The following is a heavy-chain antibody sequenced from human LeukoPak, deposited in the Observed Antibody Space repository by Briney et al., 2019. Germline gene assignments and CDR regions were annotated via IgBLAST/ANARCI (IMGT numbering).Heavy chain of an antibody. CDR2: INHSGST. D-gene: IGHD6-13*01. CDR3: ARRIAAAGRDFDY. J-gene: IGHJ4*02. Sequence: SETLSLTCAVYGGSFSGYYWSWIRQPPGKGLEWVWEINHSGSTNYNPSLKSRVNISVDTSKNQFSLKLSSVTGADTAVYCCARRIAAAGRDFDYWGQGTLVTVSS. CDR1: GGSFSGYY. V-gene: IGHV4-34*01.